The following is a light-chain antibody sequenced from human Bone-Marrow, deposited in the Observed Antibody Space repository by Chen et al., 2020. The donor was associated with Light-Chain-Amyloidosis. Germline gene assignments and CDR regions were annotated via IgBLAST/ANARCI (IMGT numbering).Light chain of an antibody. J-gene: IGLJ3*02. CDR1: NIGSTS. V-gene: IGLV3-21*02. CDR3: QVWDRSSDRPV. CDR2: DDS. Sequence: SYVLTQPSSVSVAPGQTATIACGGNNIGSTSVHWYQQTPGQAPLLVVYDDSDRPSGIPERLSGSNSVNTATLTIRRVEAGDEAYYYCQVWDRSSDRPVFGGGTKLTVL.